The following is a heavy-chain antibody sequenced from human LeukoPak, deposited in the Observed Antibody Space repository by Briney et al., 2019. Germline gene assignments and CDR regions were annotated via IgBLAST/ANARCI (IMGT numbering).Heavy chain of an antibody. J-gene: IGHJ1*01. CDR1: GGTFSSYA. CDR2: IIPSFGTA. CDR3: ARGSKEVNEYFQH. D-gene: IGHD2-2*01. Sequence: SVKVSCKASGGTFSSYAFSWVRQAPGQGLEWMGGIIPSFGTANYAQKFQGRVTITTDEYTSIAYMELSSMRSEDTAVYYCARGSKEVNEYFQHWGQGTLVTVSS. V-gene: IGHV1-69*05.